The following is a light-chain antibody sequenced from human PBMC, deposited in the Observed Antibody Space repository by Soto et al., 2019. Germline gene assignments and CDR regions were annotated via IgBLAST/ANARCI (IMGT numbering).Light chain of an antibody. CDR3: QQRSNWPLT. J-gene: IGKJ4*02. Sequence: EIVLTQSPATLSLSPGERATLSCRASQSVGRYLAWYQQKPGQGPRLLIFDASNRATGIPARFSGSGSGTDFTLTISSLEPEDCAVYYCQQRSNWPLTFGGGTKVEIK. CDR2: DAS. V-gene: IGKV3-11*01. CDR1: QSVGRY.